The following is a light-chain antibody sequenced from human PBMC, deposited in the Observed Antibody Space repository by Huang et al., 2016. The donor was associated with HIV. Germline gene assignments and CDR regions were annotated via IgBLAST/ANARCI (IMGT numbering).Light chain of an antibody. CDR3: QQYNNWPPLT. CDR2: GAS. V-gene: IGKV3-15*01. J-gene: IGKJ4*01. CDR1: QSVSNN. Sequence: EIVMTQSPATLSVSPGERATLSCRASQSVSNNLAWYQQKPGQTPRRLIEGASTRATGSPARFVGSGSGTEFTLTISSLQSEDFAVYYCQQYNNWPPLTFGGGTKVEI.